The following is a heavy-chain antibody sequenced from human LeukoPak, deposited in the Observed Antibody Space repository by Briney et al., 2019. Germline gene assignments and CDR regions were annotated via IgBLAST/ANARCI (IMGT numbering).Heavy chain of an antibody. CDR1: GGSISSSNW. CDR3: AGPMIAAAGYYWYFDL. Sequence: SETLSLTCAVSGGSISSSNWWSWVRQPPGKGLEWIGEIYHSGSTNYNPSLKSRVTISVDKSKNQFSLKLSSVTAADTAVYYCAGPMIAAAGYYWYFDLWGRGTLVTVSS. CDR2: IYHSGST. D-gene: IGHD6-13*01. J-gene: IGHJ2*01. V-gene: IGHV4-4*02.